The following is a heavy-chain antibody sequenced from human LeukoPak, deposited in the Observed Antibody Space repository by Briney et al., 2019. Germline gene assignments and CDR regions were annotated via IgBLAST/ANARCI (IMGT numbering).Heavy chain of an antibody. CDR3: ARAPLVVVPAAIWFDP. J-gene: IGHJ5*02. V-gene: IGHV4-34*01. CDR1: GGSFSGYY. CDR2: INHSGST. D-gene: IGHD2-2*01. Sequence: SETLSLTCAVYGGSFSGYYWSWIRQPPGEGLEWIGEINHSGSTNYNPSLKSRVTISVDTSKNQFSLKLSSVTAADTAVYYCARAPLVVVPAAIWFDPWGQGTLVTVSS.